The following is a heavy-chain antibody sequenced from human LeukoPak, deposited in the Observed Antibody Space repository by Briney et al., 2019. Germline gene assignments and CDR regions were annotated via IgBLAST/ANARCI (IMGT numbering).Heavy chain of an antibody. CDR1: GFTVITND. CDR3: ARGVEPLAANTLAY. J-gene: IGHJ4*02. Sequence: GGSLRPSCAASGFTVITNDMTGVRQAPGKGPEWASVLYSDGNTKYADSVQGRFTISRDNSKNTLYLEMNSLSPDDTAVYYCARGVEPLAANTLAYWGQGTLVTVSS. CDR2: LYSDGNT. D-gene: IGHD1-14*01. V-gene: IGHV3-53*01.